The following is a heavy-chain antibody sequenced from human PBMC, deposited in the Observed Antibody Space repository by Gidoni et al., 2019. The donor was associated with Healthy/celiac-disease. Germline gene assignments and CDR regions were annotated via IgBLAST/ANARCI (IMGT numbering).Heavy chain of an antibody. V-gene: IGHV3-23*01. D-gene: IGHD3-22*01. CDR3: AKDPYYYDSDVGYYGMDV. J-gene: IGHJ6*02. CDR1: GFTFSSYA. Sequence: EVQLLESGGGLVQPGGSLRLSCAASGFTFSSYAMSWVRQAPGKGLEWVSAISGSGGSTYYADSVKGRFTIPRDNSKNTLYLQMNSLRAEDTAVYYCAKDPYYYDSDVGYYGMDVWGQGTTVTVSS. CDR2: ISGSGGST.